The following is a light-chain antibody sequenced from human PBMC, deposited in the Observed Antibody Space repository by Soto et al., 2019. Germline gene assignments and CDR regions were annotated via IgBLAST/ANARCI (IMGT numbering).Light chain of an antibody. CDR2: SNN. Sequence: QSVLTQPPSASGTPGQRVSISCSGGSSNLVSNPVNWYLHLPGTAPKLLIYSNNQRPSGVPDRFSGSKSGTSASLAISGLQSEDEADYFCSAWDDTVYGQVLGGGTKVTVL. CDR1: SSNLVSNP. V-gene: IGLV1-44*01. J-gene: IGLJ2*01. CDR3: SAWDDTVYGQV.